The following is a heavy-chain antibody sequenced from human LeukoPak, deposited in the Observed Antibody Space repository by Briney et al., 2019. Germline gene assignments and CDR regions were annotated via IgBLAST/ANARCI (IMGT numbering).Heavy chain of an antibody. Sequence: GGALRLSCAASGFTFSNDWMHWVRQAPGKGLVWVSRINTDGSTTTYADSVKGRFTISRDNAKNTLYLQMNSLRVEDTAVYYCARSRGGSYHYWGQGTLVTVSS. D-gene: IGHD3-16*02. CDR3: ARSRGGSYHY. V-gene: IGHV3-74*01. J-gene: IGHJ4*02. CDR1: GFTFSNDW. CDR2: INTDGSTT.